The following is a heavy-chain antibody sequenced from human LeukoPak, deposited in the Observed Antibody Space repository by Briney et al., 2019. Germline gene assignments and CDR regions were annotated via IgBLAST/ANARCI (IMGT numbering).Heavy chain of an antibody. V-gene: IGHV3-15*01. CDR2: IKSKTDAGTT. J-gene: IGHJ4*02. CDR1: GFISSYFW. D-gene: IGHD5-12*01. CDR3: TRHVPNNGYANFDY. Sequence: GFISSYFWSWLREAPGKGQELVGRIKSKTDAGTTDYAARGNSRFTISRDDSKYTAYMQMNSLETEDTAVYYCTRHVPNNGYANFDYWGQGTLVTVSS.